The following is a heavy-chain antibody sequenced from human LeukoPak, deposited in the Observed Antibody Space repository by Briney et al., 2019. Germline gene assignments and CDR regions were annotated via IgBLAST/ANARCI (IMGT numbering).Heavy chain of an antibody. CDR3: ARDGTYYYDSSGYSYYYYGMDV. V-gene: IGHV1-3*01. CDR2: INAGNGNT. Sequence: ASVKVSCKASGYTFTSYAMHWVRQAPGQRLEWMGWINAGNGNTKYSQKFQGRVTITRDTSASTAYMELSSLRSEDTAVYYCARDGTYYYDSSGYSYYYYGMDVRGQGTTVTVSS. CDR1: GYTFTSYA. J-gene: IGHJ6*02. D-gene: IGHD3-22*01.